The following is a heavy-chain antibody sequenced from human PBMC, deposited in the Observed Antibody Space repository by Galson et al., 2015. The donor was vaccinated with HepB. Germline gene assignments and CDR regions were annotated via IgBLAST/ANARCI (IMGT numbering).Heavy chain of an antibody. CDR2: IKQDGSQT. CDR1: EFTFSYYC. V-gene: IGHV3-7*03. Sequence: SLRLSCAASEFTFSYYCMSWVRQAPGKGLEWVANIKQDGSQTYYVDSVKGRFTISRDNAKNSLYLQMSSLRAEDTAVYYCARDQVQPTWDYYYFYYMDVWGKGTTVTVSS. D-gene: IGHD1-1*01. J-gene: IGHJ6*03. CDR3: ARDQVQPTWDYYYFYYMDV.